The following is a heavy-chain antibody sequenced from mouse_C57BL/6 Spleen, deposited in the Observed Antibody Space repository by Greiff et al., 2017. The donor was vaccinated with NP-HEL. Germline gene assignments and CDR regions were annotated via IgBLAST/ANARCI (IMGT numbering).Heavy chain of an antibody. V-gene: IGHV1-82*01. CDR2: IYPGDGDT. CDR3: ALNSRAMDY. J-gene: IGHJ4*01. CDR1: GYAFSSSW. Sequence: VQLQQSGPELVKPGASVKISCKASGYAFSSSWMNWVKQRPGKGLEWIGRIYPGDGDTNYNGKFKGKATLTADKSSSTAYMQLSSLTSEDSAVYFCALNSRAMDYWGQGTSVTVSS. D-gene: IGHD1-3*01.